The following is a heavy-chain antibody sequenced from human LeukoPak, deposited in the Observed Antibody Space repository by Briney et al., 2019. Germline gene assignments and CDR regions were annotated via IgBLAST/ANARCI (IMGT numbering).Heavy chain of an antibody. V-gene: IGHV3-48*01. CDR2: ISSSSNTI. J-gene: IGHJ3*02. D-gene: IGHD3-22*01. Sequence: GGSLRLSCAASGFTFSSFGVNWVRQAPGKGLEWVSYISSSSNTIYYADSVKGRLTISRDNAKNSLYLQMNSLRAEDTAVYYCAREGGNYDRDAFDIWGQGTMVTVSS. CDR1: GFTFSSFG. CDR3: AREGGNYDRDAFDI.